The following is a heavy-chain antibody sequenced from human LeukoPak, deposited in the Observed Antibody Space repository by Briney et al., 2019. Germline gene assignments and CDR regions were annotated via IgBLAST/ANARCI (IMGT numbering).Heavy chain of an antibody. J-gene: IGHJ4*02. Sequence: PSETLSLTCTVSGDSISSGHYYWSWIRQSPGKGLEWIGYIYYSGSTYYNPSLKSRVTISVGTSRKQFSLKLNSVTAADTAVYYCAREADYGGNSFDYWGQGTLVTVSS. CDR2: IYYSGST. D-gene: IGHD4-23*01. V-gene: IGHV4-30-4*01. CDR1: GDSISSGHYY. CDR3: AREADYGGNSFDY.